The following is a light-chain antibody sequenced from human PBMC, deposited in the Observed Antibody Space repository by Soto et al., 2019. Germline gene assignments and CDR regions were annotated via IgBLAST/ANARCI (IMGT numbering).Light chain of an antibody. CDR3: PQYNNWPLT. V-gene: IGKV3-15*01. CDR2: GAS. Sequence: EMVMTQSPATLSESQEERATLYCGASQSVSSKLAWYQQKPGQPPRLLIHGASARATGIPARFSGSGSGTDFTLTISSLQSEDLAIYYCPQYNNWPLTFGHGTLLEIK. J-gene: IGKJ5*01. CDR1: QSVSSK.